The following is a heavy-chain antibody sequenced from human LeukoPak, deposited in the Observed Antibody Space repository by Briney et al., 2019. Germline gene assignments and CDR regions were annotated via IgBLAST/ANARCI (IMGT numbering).Heavy chain of an antibody. D-gene: IGHD5-18*01. CDR3: AREVYSYGSFSPAPFDI. Sequence: GASVKVSCKASGYTFTGYYMHWVRQAPGQGLEWMGWINPNSGGTNYAQKFQGRVTMTRDTSISTAYMELSRLRSDATAVYYCAREVYSYGSFSPAPFDIWGQGTMVTVSS. J-gene: IGHJ3*02. V-gene: IGHV1-2*02. CDR1: GYTFTGYY. CDR2: INPNSGGT.